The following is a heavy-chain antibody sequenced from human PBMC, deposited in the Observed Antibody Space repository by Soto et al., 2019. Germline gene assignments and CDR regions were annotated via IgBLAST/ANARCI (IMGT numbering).Heavy chain of an antibody. V-gene: IGHV3-72*01. D-gene: IGHD6-13*01. Sequence: GGSLRLSCAASGFTFSDHYMDWVRQAPGKGLEWVGRTRNKANSYTTEYAASVKGRFTISRDDSKNSLYLQMNSLKTEDTAVYYCARGKKRVAAAGTPYYYYYYGMDVWGQGTTVTVS. J-gene: IGHJ6*02. CDR1: GFTFSDHY. CDR3: ARGKKRVAAAGTPYYYYYYGMDV. CDR2: TRNKANSYTT.